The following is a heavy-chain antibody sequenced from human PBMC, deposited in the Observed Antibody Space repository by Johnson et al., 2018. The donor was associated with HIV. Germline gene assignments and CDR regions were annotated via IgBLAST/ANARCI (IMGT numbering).Heavy chain of an antibody. CDR3: AKDMRQWELLDAFDI. Sequence: QVYLVESGGGVVQPGRSLRLSCAASGFSLSSYAMHWVRQAPGKGLEWVAVISYDGSNKYYADSVKGRFTISRDNSKNTLYLQMNSLRAEDTAVYYCAKDMRQWELLDAFDIWGQGTMVTVSS. J-gene: IGHJ3*02. CDR2: ISYDGSNK. V-gene: IGHV3-30*04. D-gene: IGHD1-26*01. CDR1: GFSLSSYA.